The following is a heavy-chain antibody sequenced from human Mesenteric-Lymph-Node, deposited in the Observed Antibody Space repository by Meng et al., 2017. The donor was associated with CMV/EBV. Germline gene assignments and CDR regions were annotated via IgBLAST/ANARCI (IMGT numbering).Heavy chain of an antibody. CDR3: ARRFIYSGSPVGH. J-gene: IGHJ1*01. CDR1: GGSFSGYY. CDR2: IDHGGSS. V-gene: IGHV4-34*01. Sequence: CAGYGGSFSGYYWSWIRQPPGKGLEWIGEIDHGGSSNYNPSLKSRVTISVDTSKNQFSLKLTSVTAADTAVYYCARRFIYSGSPVGHWGQGTLVTVSS. D-gene: IGHD1-26*01.